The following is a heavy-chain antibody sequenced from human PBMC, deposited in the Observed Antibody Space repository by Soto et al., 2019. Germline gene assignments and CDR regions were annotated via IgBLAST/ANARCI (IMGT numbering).Heavy chain of an antibody. J-gene: IGHJ4*02. Sequence: ASVKVSCKASGYTFTSYDINWVRQATGQGLEWMGWMNPNSGNTGYAQKFQGRVTMTRNTSISTAYMELSSLGSEDTAVYYCATFPPLYDFWSGYSYYFDYWGQGTLVTVSS. CDR2: MNPNSGNT. CDR1: GYTFTSYD. CDR3: ATFPPLYDFWSGYSYYFDY. V-gene: IGHV1-8*01. D-gene: IGHD3-3*01.